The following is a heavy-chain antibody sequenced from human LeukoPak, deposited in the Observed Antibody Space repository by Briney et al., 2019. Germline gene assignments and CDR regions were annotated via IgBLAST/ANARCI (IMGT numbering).Heavy chain of an antibody. V-gene: IGHV1-2*02. Sequence: GASVKVSCKASGYTFTGYYMHWVRQAPGQGLEWMGWINPNSGGTNYAQKFQERVTITRDMSTSTAYMELSSLRSEDTAVYYCAARDLERNAFDIWGQGTMVTVSS. J-gene: IGHJ3*02. CDR2: INPNSGGT. CDR1: GYTFTGYY. CDR3: AARDLERNAFDI. D-gene: IGHD1-1*01.